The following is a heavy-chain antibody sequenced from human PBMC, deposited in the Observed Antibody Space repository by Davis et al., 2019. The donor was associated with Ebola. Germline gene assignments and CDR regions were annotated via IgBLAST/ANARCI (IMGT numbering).Heavy chain of an antibody. Sequence: HSQTLSLTCAVSGDSVSSNSVAWNWIRQSPSRGLEWLGRTYYNSKWYNDYAVSVKSRITINPDTSKNQFSLHLNSVTPGDTAVYYCARGWLRTGFDYWGQGTPVTVSS. CDR3: ARGWLRTGFDY. CDR1: GDSVSSNSVA. D-gene: IGHD3/OR15-3a*01. V-gene: IGHV6-1*01. CDR2: TYYNSKWYN. J-gene: IGHJ4*02.